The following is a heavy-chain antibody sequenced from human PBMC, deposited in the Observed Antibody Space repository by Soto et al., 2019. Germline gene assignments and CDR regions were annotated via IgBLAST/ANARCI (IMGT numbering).Heavy chain of an antibody. V-gene: IGHV4-4*02. J-gene: IGHJ4*02. CDR1: GGSMKTTNW. CDR3: TKDEAGSPFRY. D-gene: IGHD1-26*01. CDR2: VFHSGIT. Sequence: VQLRESGPGQVKTSGTLSLTCAVSGGSMKTTNWWSWVRQPPAKGLEWIGEVFHSGITRFNPSLKSRPTVSVDTTKTQYFLNLASVTAADTAVYYCTKDEAGSPFRYWGQGALVTVSS.